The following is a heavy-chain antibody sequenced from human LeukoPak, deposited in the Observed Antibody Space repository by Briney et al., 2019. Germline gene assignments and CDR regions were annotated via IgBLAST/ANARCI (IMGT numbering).Heavy chain of an antibody. J-gene: IGHJ5*02. CDR3: SRDWSLNWFDP. Sequence: GGSLRLSCAASGFTFSNYWMSWVRQAPGKGLEWVANINQDGGEENYVDSVKGRFTISRDNARNSLYLQMNSLRAEDTAVYYCSRDWSLNWFDPWGQGTLVTVSS. CDR2: INQDGGEE. CDR1: GFTFSNYW. V-gene: IGHV3-7*05.